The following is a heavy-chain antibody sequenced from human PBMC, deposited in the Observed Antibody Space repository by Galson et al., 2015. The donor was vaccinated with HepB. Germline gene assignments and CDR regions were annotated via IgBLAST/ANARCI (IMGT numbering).Heavy chain of an antibody. CDR1: GFTFSSYG. D-gene: IGHD3-3*01. CDR2: IWYDGSNK. CDR3: ARNGQPSSYYDFWSGYYSGYYYYYMDV. Sequence: SLRLSCAASGFTFSSYGMHWVRQAPGKGLEWVAVIWYDGSNKCYADSVKGRFTISRDNSKNTLYLQMNSLRAEDTTVYYCARNGQPSSYYDFWSGYYSGYYYYYMDVWGKGTTVTVS. V-gene: IGHV3-33*01. J-gene: IGHJ6*03.